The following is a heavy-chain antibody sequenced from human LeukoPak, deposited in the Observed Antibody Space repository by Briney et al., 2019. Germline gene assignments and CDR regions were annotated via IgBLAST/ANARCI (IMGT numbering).Heavy chain of an antibody. V-gene: IGHV3-21*01. CDR3: ARDLCSSTSCYFDN. CDR2: ISSSSGYI. CDR1: GFTFRSYS. J-gene: IGHJ4*02. Sequence: GGSLRLSCAASGFTFRSYSMNWVRQAPGKGLGWGSSISSSSGYIYYADSVKGRFTISRDNAKNSLYLQMNSLRAEDTAVYYCARDLCSSTSCYFDNWGQGTLVTVSS. D-gene: IGHD2-2*01.